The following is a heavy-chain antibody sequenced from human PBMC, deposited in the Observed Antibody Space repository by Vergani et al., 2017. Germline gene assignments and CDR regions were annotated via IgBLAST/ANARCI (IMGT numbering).Heavy chain of an antibody. Sequence: VQLVESGGGLVKPGGSLRLSCAASGFTFSDYYMSWIRQAPGKGLEWVSYISSSSSYTNYADSVKGRFTISRDNAKNSLYLQMNSLRAEDTAVYYCARALISRTSGYPHFDYWGQGTLVTVSS. CDR2: ISSSSSYT. V-gene: IGHV3-11*05. J-gene: IGHJ4*02. D-gene: IGHD3-3*01. CDR3: ARALISRTSGYPHFDY. CDR1: GFTFSDYY.